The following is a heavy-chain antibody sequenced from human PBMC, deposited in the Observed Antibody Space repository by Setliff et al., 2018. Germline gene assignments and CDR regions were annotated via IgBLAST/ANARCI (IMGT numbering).Heavy chain of an antibody. Sequence: SETLSLTCSVSGASVNTYYWSWIRQSPGKGLEWIGYIYRAGATDYNPALKSRVTISADTSKNQVSLKLTSVTAADTALYYCTTDWSRGDSGNYLRLDYWGPGTLVTVSS. CDR1: GASVNTYY. D-gene: IGHD3-10*01. CDR3: TTDWSRGDSGNYLRLDY. V-gene: IGHV4-4*08. J-gene: IGHJ4*02. CDR2: IYRAGAT.